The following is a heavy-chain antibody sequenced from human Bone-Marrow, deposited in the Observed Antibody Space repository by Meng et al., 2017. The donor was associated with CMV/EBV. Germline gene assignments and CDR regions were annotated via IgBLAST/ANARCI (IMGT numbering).Heavy chain of an antibody. J-gene: IGHJ5*02. D-gene: IGHD5-24*01. CDR3: ARGWLADP. CDR1: GFTFSSYG. V-gene: IGHV3-33*01. CDR2: IWYDGSNK. Sequence: GGSLRLSCAASGFTFSSYGMHWVRQAPGKGLEWVAVIWYDGSNKYYADSVKGRFTISRDTSKNTLYLQMNSLRVEDTGVYYCARGWLADPWGQGTLVTVSS.